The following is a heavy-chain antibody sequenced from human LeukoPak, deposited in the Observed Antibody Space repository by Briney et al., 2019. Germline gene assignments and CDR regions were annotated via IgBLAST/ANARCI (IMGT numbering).Heavy chain of an antibody. CDR1: GDSVSSNSAA. D-gene: IGHD3-10*01. CDR2: TYYRSKWYN. J-gene: IGHJ5*02. CDR3: ERGSGWFDP. V-gene: IGHV6-1*01. Sequence: SQTLSLTCAISGDSVSSNSAAWNWITQSPSRGLEWLGRTYYRSKWYNDYAVSVKSRIPINPDTSKNQFSLQLNSVTPEDTAVYYCERGSGWFDPWGQGTLVSVSS.